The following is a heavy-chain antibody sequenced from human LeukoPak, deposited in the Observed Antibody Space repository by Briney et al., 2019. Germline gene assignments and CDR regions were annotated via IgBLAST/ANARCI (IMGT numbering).Heavy chain of an antibody. CDR3: ARGYGDYGRSIYMDV. J-gene: IGHJ6*03. Sequence: GGSLRLSCAASGFTFSSYGMSWVRQAPGKGLEWVSAISGSGDSTYYADSVKGRFTISRDNSKNTLYLQMNSLRAEDTAVYYCARGYGDYGRSIYMDVWGKGTTVTISS. D-gene: IGHD4-17*01. V-gene: IGHV3-23*01. CDR2: ISGSGDST. CDR1: GFTFSSYG.